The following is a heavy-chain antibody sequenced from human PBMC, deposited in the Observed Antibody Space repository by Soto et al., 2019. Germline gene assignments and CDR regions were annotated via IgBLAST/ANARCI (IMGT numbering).Heavy chain of an antibody. J-gene: IGHJ4*02. D-gene: IGHD2-15*01. CDR3: TREQTSTVVTQ. V-gene: IGHV4-59*01. CDR1: GGSFNHYY. Sequence: SETLSLTCTVSGGSFNHYYWSWIRQPPGKGLEWIGCVYYSGSTNYNPSLKSRVTISIDTSKNQFSLKLSSVTAADTAVYYCTREQTSTVVTQWGQGTLVTVSS. CDR2: VYYSGST.